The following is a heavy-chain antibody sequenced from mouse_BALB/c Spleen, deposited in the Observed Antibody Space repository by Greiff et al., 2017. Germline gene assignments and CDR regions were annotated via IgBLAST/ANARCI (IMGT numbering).Heavy chain of an antibody. J-gene: IGHJ4*01. CDR1: GYSFTSYW. CDR3: TPYGNYDYYAMDY. V-gene: IGHV1-5*01. D-gene: IGHD2-10*02. CDR2: IYPGNSDT. Sequence: VQLKESGTVLARPGASVKMSCKASGYSFTSYWMHWVKQRPGQGLEWIGAIYPGNSDTSYNQKFKGKAKLTAVTSASTAYMELSSLTNEDSAVYYCTPYGNYDYYAMDYWGQGTSVTVSS.